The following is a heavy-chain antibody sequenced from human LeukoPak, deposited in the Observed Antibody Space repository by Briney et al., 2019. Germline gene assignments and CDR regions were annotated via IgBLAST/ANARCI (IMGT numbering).Heavy chain of an antibody. J-gene: IGHJ3*02. CDR1: GYTFTSYG. CDR2: INAYNGNT. CDR3: ARDHSSGWYVGAFDI. V-gene: IGHV1-18*01. Sequence: ASVKVSCKASGYTFTSYGISWVRQAPGQGLEWMGWINAYNGNTNYAQKLQGRVTMTTDTSTSTAYMELRSLRSDDTAVYYCARDHSSGWYVGAFDIWGQGTMVTVSS. D-gene: IGHD6-19*01.